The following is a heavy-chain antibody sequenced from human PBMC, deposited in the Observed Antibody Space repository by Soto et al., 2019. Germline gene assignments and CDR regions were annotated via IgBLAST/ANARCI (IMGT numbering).Heavy chain of an antibody. CDR3: SRGRGYSYGYSLHEYYGMDV. D-gene: IGHD5-18*01. J-gene: IGHJ6*02. V-gene: IGHV4-61*01. Sequence: PSETLSLTCTVSGGSVSSGSYYWSWIRQPPGKGLEWIGYIYYSGSTNYNNSLKSRVTISVDTSKNQFSLKLSSVTAADTAVYYFSRGRGYSYGYSLHEYYGMDVWGQGTTVTVSS. CDR2: IYYSGST. CDR1: GGSVSSGSYY.